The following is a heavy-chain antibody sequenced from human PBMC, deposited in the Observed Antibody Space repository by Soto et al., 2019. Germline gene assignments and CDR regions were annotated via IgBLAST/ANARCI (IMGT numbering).Heavy chain of an antibody. CDR1: GGTFSSYT. D-gene: IGHD2-15*01. J-gene: IGHJ4*02. CDR2: IIPILGIA. V-gene: IGHV1-69*04. CDR3: AREEVVVAATTPGGFDY. Sequence: ASVKVSCKASGGTFSSYTISWVRQAPGQGLEWMGRIIPILGIANYAQKFQGRVTITADKSTSTAYMELSSLRSEDTAVYYCAREEVVVAATTPGGFDYWGQGTLVTVSS.